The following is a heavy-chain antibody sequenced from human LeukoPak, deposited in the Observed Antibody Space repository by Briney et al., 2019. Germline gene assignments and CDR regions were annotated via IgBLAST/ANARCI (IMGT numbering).Heavy chain of an antibody. CDR3: AREEIRMRGVGASDI. D-gene: IGHD3-10*01. J-gene: IGHJ3*02. V-gene: IGHV1-18*04. Sequence: ASVKVSCTASGYTFTSYGISWVRQAPGQGLEWMGWISSYNGNTNYAQKLQGRVTMTTDTSTSTAYMELRSLRSDDTAVYYCAREEIRMRGVGASDICGQGTMVTVSS. CDR2: ISSYNGNT. CDR1: GYTFTSYG.